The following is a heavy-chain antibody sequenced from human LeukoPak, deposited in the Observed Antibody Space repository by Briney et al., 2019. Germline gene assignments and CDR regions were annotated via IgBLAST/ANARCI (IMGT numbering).Heavy chain of an antibody. CDR2: IYCKDGVT. D-gene: IGHD2/OR15-2a*01. CDR3: ARDSVSVMPEFDF. CDR1: GYTFSDSY. Sequence: GASVKVSCKASGYTFSDSYIYWLRQAPGQGLEWMGWIYCKDGVTKYAEIFEGRVTMTRDTSIDTVYMELRGLTSDDTAVFYCARDSVSVMPEFDFWGQGTLVTVSS. V-gene: IGHV1-2*02. J-gene: IGHJ4*02.